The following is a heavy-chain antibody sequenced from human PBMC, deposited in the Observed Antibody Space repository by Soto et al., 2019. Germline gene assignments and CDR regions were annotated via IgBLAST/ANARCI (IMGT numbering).Heavy chain of an antibody. J-gene: IGHJ4*02. CDR2: IYWDDDK. V-gene: IGHV2-5*02. D-gene: IGHD6-13*01. CDR1: GFSLSSPGMN. Sequence: QVTLKESGPTLVKPTQTLTLTCTFSGFSLSSPGMNVGWIRQPPGKALEWLAMIYWDDDKRFNPSLKSRLTVTKDTTKNQVVLTVTTMDPVDTGTYYCAPSEGSSCLCDSWGQGTLVTVSS. CDR3: APSEGSSCLCDS.